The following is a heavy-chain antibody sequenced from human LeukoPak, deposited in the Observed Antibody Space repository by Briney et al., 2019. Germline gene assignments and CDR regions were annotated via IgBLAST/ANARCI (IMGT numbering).Heavy chain of an antibody. CDR3: ARCSGTSCYYNWFDP. V-gene: IGHV1-2*02. CDR2: INPNSGGT. J-gene: IGHJ5*02. CDR1: GYTFTGYY. Sequence: ASVKVSCKASGYTFTGYYMHWVRQAPGQGLEWMGWINPNSGGTNYAQKFQGRVTMTRDTSISTAYMELSRLRSDDTAVYYCARCSGTSCYYNWFDPWGQGTLVTVSS. D-gene: IGHD2-2*01.